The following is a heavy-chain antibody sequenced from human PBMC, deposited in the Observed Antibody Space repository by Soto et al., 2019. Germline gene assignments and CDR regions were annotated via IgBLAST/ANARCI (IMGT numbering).Heavy chain of an antibody. V-gene: IGHV5-51*01. Sequence: LKISCKASGYTFTNYWIVWVRQVPGKGLEWMGLIYPGDSDTRYNPSFQGQVTISADKSTSAAYLQWNSLMASDTAIYYCARSGRSGLRWLDFFDPWGQGTLVTVSS. D-gene: IGHD4-17*01. J-gene: IGHJ5*02. CDR1: GYTFTNYW. CDR2: IYPGDSDT. CDR3: ARSGRSGLRWLDFFDP.